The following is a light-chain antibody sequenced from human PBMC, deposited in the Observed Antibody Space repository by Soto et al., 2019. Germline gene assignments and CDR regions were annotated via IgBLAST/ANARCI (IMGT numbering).Light chain of an antibody. J-gene: IGKJ1*01. V-gene: IGKV3-20*01. CDR2: GPS. CDR3: QQYGSSPWT. CDR1: QSVSSTY. Sequence: EIVLTQSPGTLSLSSGERATLSCRASQSVSSTYLAWYQQKPGQAPRLLIYGPSSRATGIPDRFSGSGSGTDFTLTISRLEPEDFAVYYCQQYGSSPWTFGQGTKVDIK.